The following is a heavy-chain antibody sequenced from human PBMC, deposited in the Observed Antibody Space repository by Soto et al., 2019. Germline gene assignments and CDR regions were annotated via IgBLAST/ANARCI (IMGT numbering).Heavy chain of an antibody. CDR3: TRRDREGSSDYYSDF. D-gene: IGHD3-22*01. V-gene: IGHV3-21*01. J-gene: IGHJ4*02. CDR1: GFSFSNYG. CDR2: LTSSGSYI. Sequence: EVQLVESGGGLVKPGGSLRLSCAASGFSFSNYGMSWVRQSPGKGLEWVSSLTSSGSYIFYAVSVKGRFTISRDNAENSLYLQMNSLRAEDTAVYYCTRRDREGSSDYYSDFWGQGTLVTVSS.